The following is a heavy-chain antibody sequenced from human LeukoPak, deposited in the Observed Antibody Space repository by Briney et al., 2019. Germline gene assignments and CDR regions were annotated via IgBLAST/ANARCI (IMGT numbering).Heavy chain of an antibody. V-gene: IGHV1-69*13. CDR3: ARSRTSPGGYFDY. Sequence: ASVKLSDYASGGTFSSYAISWVRQAPGQGLEWMGGIIPIFGTANYAQKFQCRVTITADESTSTAYMELSSLRSEDTAVYYCARSRTSPGGYFDYWGQGNLVSVSS. CDR1: GGTFSSYA. CDR2: IIPIFGTA. J-gene: IGHJ4*02. D-gene: IGHD1-14*01.